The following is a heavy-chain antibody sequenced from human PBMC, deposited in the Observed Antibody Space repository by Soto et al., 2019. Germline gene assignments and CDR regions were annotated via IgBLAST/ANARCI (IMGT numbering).Heavy chain of an antibody. CDR2: IYYSGST. D-gene: IGHD4-17*01. V-gene: IGHV4-31*03. CDR3: ARAGDFGDYLKWSDP. Sequence: SETLSLTCTVSGGSISSGGYYWSWIRQHPGKGLEWIGYIYYSGSTYYNPSLKSRVTISVDTSKNQFSLKLSSVTAADTAVYYCARAGDFGDYLKWSDPWGQGTLVTVSS. J-gene: IGHJ5*02. CDR1: GGSISSGGYY.